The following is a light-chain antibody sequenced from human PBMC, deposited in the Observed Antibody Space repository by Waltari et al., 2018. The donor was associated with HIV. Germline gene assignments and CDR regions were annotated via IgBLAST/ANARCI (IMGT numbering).Light chain of an antibody. CDR2: EVS. Sequence: QSALTQPASVSWSPGQSITISCTGTSSDVGGYNYVSWYQQHPGQAPKLRIYEVSNRPAGVSNRFSGSTSGNTDSLTISGLQAEDEADYYCSSYTTSSSTLPFGGGTKLTVL. V-gene: IGLV2-14*01. J-gene: IGLJ2*01. CDR1: SSDVGGYNY. CDR3: SSYTTSSSTLP.